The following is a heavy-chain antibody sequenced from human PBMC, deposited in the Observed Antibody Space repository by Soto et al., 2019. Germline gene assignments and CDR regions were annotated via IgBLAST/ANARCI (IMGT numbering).Heavy chain of an antibody. Sequence: QVQLQQWGAGLLKPSETLSLTCAVYGGYFSDYFWSWIRQPPGKGLEWIGAINHSGTTNYNPSLKSRVPISLDTSNNHFSLNLTSVTAADTAVYYSVATSMAYYYGMDVWGQGTTVTVSS. CDR2: INHSGTT. CDR3: VATSMAYYYGMDV. V-gene: IGHV4-34*01. J-gene: IGHJ6*02. CDR1: GGYFSDYF.